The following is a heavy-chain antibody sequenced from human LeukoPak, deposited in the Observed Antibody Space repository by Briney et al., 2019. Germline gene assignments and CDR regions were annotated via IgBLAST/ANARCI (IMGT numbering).Heavy chain of an antibody. V-gene: IGHV4-34*01. CDR2: INHSGST. CDR1: GGSFSGYY. J-gene: IGHJ4*02. CDR3: ARAPRYNWNYFVY. D-gene: IGHD1-20*01. Sequence: SDTLSLTCAVYGGSFSGYYWSWIREPPGKGLEWIGEINHSGSTNYNPSLKSRVTISVDTSKNQFSLKLSSVTAADTAVYYCARAPRYNWNYFVYWGQGTLVTVSS.